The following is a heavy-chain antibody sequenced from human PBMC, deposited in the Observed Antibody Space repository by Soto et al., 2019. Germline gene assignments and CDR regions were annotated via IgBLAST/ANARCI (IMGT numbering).Heavy chain of an antibody. CDR2: ISSYNGHT. J-gene: IGHJ3*02. CDR1: GYTFTSYG. CDR3: ARSQQLDDAFDI. V-gene: IGHV1-18*01. D-gene: IGHD6-13*01. Sequence: QVQLVQSGAEVKKPGASVKVSCKASGYTFTSYGISWVRQAPGQGLEWMGWISSYNGHTNDAQKLQGRVTITTDTSTSTAYMELRSRRSDYTAVYYCARSQQLDDAFDILGQGTMVTVSS.